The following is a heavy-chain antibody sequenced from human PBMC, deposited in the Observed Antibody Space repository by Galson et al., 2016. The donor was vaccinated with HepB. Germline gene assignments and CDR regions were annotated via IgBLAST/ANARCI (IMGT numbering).Heavy chain of an antibody. D-gene: IGHD1-26*01. CDR1: GYIFSSYH. CDR3: ARDNSGSRGPFAP. V-gene: IGHV1-46*01. Sequence: SVKVSCKASGYIFSSYHIHWVRHVPGQGLEWMGRINPTGGSASYAKRFQGRVTMTRDPSTNTVYMELRSLRSEDTAVFFCARDNSGSRGPFAPWGQGTLVTVSS. CDR2: INPTGGSA. J-gene: IGHJ5*02.